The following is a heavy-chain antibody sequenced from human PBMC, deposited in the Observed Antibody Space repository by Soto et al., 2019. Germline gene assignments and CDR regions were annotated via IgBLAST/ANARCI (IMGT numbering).Heavy chain of an antibody. CDR3: ARGPVTFDYYYYGMDV. D-gene: IGHD4-4*01. J-gene: IGHJ6*02. CDR1: GLTFSSYW. Sequence: GGSLRLSCAASGLTFSSYWMHWVRQAPGKGLVWVSRIKSDGSSTSYADSVKGRFTISRDNAKNTLYLQMNSLRAEDTAVYYCARGPVTFDYYYYGMDVWGQGTTVTVSS. V-gene: IGHV3-74*01. CDR2: IKSDGSST.